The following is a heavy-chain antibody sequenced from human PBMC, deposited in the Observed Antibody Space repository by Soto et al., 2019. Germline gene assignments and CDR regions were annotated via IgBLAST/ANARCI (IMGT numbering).Heavy chain of an antibody. J-gene: IGHJ4*02. Sequence: GASVNVSCKASGYTFTSYAMHWVRQAPGQRLEWMGWINAGNGNTKYSQKFQGRVTITRDTSASTAYMELSSLRSEDTAVYYCANSGSSSLFDYWGQGTLVTVSS. D-gene: IGHD6-6*01. CDR1: GYTFTSYA. CDR2: INAGNGNT. V-gene: IGHV1-3*01. CDR3: ANSGSSSLFDY.